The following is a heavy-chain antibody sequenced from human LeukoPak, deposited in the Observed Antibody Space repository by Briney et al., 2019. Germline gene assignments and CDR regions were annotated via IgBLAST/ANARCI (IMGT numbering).Heavy chain of an antibody. J-gene: IGHJ4*02. Sequence: GGSLRLSCAASGFTFSSYWMSWVRQAPGKGLEWVANIKQDGSEKYYVDSVKGRFTISRDNSKNTLYLQMNSLRAEDTAVYYCAKAREYYYDSSGYSRLGLDYWGQGTLVTVSS. V-gene: IGHV3-7*03. CDR1: GFTFSSYW. D-gene: IGHD3-22*01. CDR3: AKAREYYYDSSGYSRLGLDY. CDR2: IKQDGSEK.